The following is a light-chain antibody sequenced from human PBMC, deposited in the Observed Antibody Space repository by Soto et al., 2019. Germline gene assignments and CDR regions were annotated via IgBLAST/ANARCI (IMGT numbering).Light chain of an antibody. CDR2: GAS. V-gene: IGKV3-20*01. CDR1: QSVSSSW. Sequence: EIVLTQSPGTLSLSPGERATLSCRASQSVSSSWLAWYQQKPGQAPRLLIYGASSRATGVPDRFSGSGSVTDFTLTITRLEPEDSAVFYCEQYGGPPWTSGQGTKVEIK. J-gene: IGKJ1*01. CDR3: EQYGGPPWT.